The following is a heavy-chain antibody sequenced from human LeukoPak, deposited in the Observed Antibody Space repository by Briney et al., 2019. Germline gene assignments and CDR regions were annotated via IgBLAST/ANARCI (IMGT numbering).Heavy chain of an antibody. CDR1: GFTFSTYW. D-gene: IGHD5-24*01. Sequence: PGGSLRLSCAASGFTFSTYWVHWVRQAPGKGLVWVSRINPDGSRTDYADSVEGRFTISRDNAKNSLYLQMNSLRAEDTAVYYCARGWDYWGQGTLVTVSS. CDR3: ARGWDY. CDR2: INPDGSRT. V-gene: IGHV3-74*01. J-gene: IGHJ4*02.